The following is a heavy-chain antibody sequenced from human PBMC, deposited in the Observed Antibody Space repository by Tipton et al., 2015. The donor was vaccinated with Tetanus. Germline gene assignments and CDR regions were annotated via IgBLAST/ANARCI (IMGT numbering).Heavy chain of an antibody. J-gene: IGHJ5*02. CDR1: GGSFSNYY. V-gene: IGHV4-59*01. CDR2: IYYGGDT. D-gene: IGHD3-3*01. CDR3: ARSHVFRFTLFGEEIPRSGRFDP. Sequence: TLSLTCTVSGGSFSNYYWNWIRQSPGRRLEWIGNIYYGGDTDYNPPLQSRATISLDTSKKLFSLKLKSVTAADTAIYYCARSHVFRFTLFGEEIPRSGRFDPWGQGTLVTVSS.